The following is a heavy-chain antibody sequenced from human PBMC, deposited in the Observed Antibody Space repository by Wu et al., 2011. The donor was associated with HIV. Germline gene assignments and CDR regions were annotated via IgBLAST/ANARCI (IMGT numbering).Heavy chain of an antibody. CDR3: ARDSTGTTSGFDY. CDR2: ISAYNGDT. D-gene: IGHD1-7*01. V-gene: IGHV1-18*01. Sequence: QVQLVQSGAEVKIPGSSVKVSCKASGGTFSSYAISWVRQAPGQGLEWMGWISAYNGDTNYAQKLQGRVTMTTDTSTSTAYMELRSLRSDDTAVYYCARDSTGTTSGFDYWGQGTLVTVSS. CDR1: GGTFSSYA. J-gene: IGHJ4*02.